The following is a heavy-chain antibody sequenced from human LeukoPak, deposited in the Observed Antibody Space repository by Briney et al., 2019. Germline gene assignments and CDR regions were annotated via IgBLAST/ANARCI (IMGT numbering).Heavy chain of an antibody. CDR2: IIPIFGTA. CDR3: AREKDGYNGIDY. J-gene: IGHJ4*02. D-gene: IGHD5-24*01. V-gene: IGHV1-69*05. Sequence: SVKVSCKASGGTFSSYAINGVRQAPGQGLEWIGRIIPIFGTANYAQRFQGRVTITTDESTSTAYMELNSLRSEDTAVYYCAREKDGYNGIDYWGQGTLVTVSS. CDR1: GGTFSSYA.